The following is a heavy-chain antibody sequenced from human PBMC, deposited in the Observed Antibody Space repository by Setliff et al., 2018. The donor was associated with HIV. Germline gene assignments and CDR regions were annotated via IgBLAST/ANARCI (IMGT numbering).Heavy chain of an antibody. CDR2: IYYSGST. D-gene: IGHD2-2*01. Sequence: KPSETLSLTCTVSGGSISSGYYYWSWIRQPPGKGLEWIGYIYYSGSTYYNPSLKSRVTISVDTSKNQFSLKLTSVTAADTAVYFCARAPRLVPAVSYFDYWGQGTRVTVSS. V-gene: IGHV4-30-4*08. CDR3: ARAPRLVPAVSYFDY. J-gene: IGHJ4*02. CDR1: GGSISSGYYY.